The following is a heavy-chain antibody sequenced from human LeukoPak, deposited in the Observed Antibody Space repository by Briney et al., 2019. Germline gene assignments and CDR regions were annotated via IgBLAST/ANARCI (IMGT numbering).Heavy chain of an antibody. Sequence: PAETLSLTCTVSGGSISSYYWSWVGQPPGKGLEWIGHIYDTGNTNYNPSLESRVTISVDTSKNQFSLRLTSVTAADTAVYFCARATPWLLPGYWGQGALVTVSS. D-gene: IGHD3-22*01. CDR3: ARATPWLLPGY. J-gene: IGHJ4*02. CDR2: IYDTGNT. V-gene: IGHV4-59*01. CDR1: GGSISSYY.